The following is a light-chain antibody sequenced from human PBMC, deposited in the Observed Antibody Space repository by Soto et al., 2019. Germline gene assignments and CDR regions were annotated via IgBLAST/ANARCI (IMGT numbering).Light chain of an antibody. Sequence: DIVMTQSPDSLAVSLGERATISCKSSQTVLHSPNNKNHLAWYQQKPGQPPKLLIYWASTRESGVPDRFSGSGPGTDFTLTITSLQAEXXXXXXXXXXXTTPATFGHGTKVEIK. J-gene: IGKJ1*01. CDR2: WAS. V-gene: IGKV4-1*01. CDR3: XXXXTTPAT. CDR1: QTVLHSPNNKNH.